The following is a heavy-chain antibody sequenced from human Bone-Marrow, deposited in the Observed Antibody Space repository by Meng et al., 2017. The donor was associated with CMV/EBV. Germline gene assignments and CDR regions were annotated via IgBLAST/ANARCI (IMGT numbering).Heavy chain of an antibody. CDR1: GFTFSSYA. D-gene: IGHD2-2*02. CDR2: IRGSGGST. CDR3: AKVWGGYCSGITCYSPYYYYGMDV. J-gene: IGHJ6*02. V-gene: IGHV3-23*01. Sequence: GESLKISCAASGFTFSSYAMSCVRQAPGKGLEWVSAIRGSGGSTYHADSVKGRFTISRDNSKNTLYLQMNSLRAEDTAVYHCAKVWGGYCSGITCYSPYYYYGMDVWGQGSTVTVSS.